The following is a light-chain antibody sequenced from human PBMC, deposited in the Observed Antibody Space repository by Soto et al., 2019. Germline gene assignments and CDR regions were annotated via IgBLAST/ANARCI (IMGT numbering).Light chain of an antibody. CDR2: RAS. J-gene: IGKJ5*01. Sequence: EVVLTQSPATLSVSPGERATLSCRASHNINTILAWYQQKPGQAPRLLIYRASTRATGIPARFSGSGSGTEFVLTITSLQSEDFAVYYCQQYNNWPITFGQGTRLEI. CDR3: QQYNNWPIT. V-gene: IGKV3-15*01. CDR1: HNINTI.